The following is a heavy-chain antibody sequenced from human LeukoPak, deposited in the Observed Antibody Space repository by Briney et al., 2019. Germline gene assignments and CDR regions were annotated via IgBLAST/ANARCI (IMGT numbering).Heavy chain of an antibody. CDR3: VKDGLAFCGGDCYSYFDY. Sequence: GGSLRLSCSASGFSFSNYAMHWVRQAPGKGLEYVSAISTNGGHTYYADSVQGRFTISRDDSKNTLYLQMSSLRAEDTALYYCVKDGLAFCGGDCYSYFDYWGQGTLVTVSS. CDR1: GFSFSNYA. D-gene: IGHD2-21*02. CDR2: ISTNGGHT. J-gene: IGHJ4*02. V-gene: IGHV3-64D*09.